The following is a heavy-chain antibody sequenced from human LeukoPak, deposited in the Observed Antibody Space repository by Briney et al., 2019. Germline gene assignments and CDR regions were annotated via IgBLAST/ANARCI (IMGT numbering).Heavy chain of an antibody. Sequence: PGGSLSLSCAASGFTFSSYAMSWVRQPPGKGLERVSAISGSGGSTYYADSVKGRFTISRDNSKNTLYLQMNSLRAEDTAVYYCAKLGGLIVGAYFDYWGQGTLVTVSS. CDR2: ISGSGGST. CDR1: GFTFSSYA. J-gene: IGHJ4*02. D-gene: IGHD1-26*01. V-gene: IGHV3-23*01. CDR3: AKLGGLIVGAYFDY.